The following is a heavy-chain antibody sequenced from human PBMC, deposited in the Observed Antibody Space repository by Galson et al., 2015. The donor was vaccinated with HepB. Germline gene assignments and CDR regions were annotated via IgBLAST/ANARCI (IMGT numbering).Heavy chain of an antibody. D-gene: IGHD6-13*01. CDR3: AKEFWQQVFDY. CDR2: IDSDGEST. Sequence: SLRLSCAASGVTFKYYWIHWVRRPPEKGLEWVSCIDSDGESTSYADSVRGRLTISRDSAKNTVYLQMNSLRAEDTAVYYCAKEFWQQVFDYWGQGTLVTVSS. J-gene: IGHJ4*02. V-gene: IGHV3-74*01. CDR1: GVTFKYYW.